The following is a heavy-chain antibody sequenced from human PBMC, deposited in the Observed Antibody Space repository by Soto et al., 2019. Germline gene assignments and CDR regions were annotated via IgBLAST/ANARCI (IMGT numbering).Heavy chain of an antibody. CDR3: ARDIKKDTSPSDY. D-gene: IGHD2-2*01. J-gene: IGHJ4*02. Sequence: GGSLRLSCAAYGFSFNTFDMSWVRQAPGKGLEWVSAITGGSRTTYYADSVKGRFIISRDNSKNTLFLQMNSLRVEDTAIYYCARDIKKDTSPSDYWGQGTRVTVSS. CDR2: ITGGSRTT. CDR1: GFSFNTFD. V-gene: IGHV3-23*01.